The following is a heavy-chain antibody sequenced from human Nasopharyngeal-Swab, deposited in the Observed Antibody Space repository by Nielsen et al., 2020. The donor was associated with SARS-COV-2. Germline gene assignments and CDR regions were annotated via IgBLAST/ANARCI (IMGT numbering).Heavy chain of an antibody. Sequence: LRLSCTVSGGSISSGGYYWSWIRQHPGKGLEWIGYIYYSGSTYYNPSLKSRVTISVDTSKNQFSLKLSSVTAADTAVYYCARVITIFGVGPYYFDYWGQGTLVTVSS. CDR3: ARVITIFGVGPYYFDY. V-gene: IGHV4-31*03. CDR1: GGSISSGGYY. D-gene: IGHD3-3*01. J-gene: IGHJ4*02. CDR2: IYYSGST.